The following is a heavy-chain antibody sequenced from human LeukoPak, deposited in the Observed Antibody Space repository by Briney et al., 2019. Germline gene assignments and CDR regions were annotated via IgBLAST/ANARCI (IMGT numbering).Heavy chain of an antibody. D-gene: IGHD5-12*01. V-gene: IGHV3-30-3*01. CDR2: ISYDGSNK. CDR3: ARVQEYSGYDPFDY. Sequence: PGRSLRLSCAASGFTFSSYAMHWVRQAPGKGLEWVAVISYDGSNKYYADSVKGRFTISRDNSKNTLYLQMNSLRAEDTAVYYCARVQEYSGYDPFDYWGQGTLVTVSS. J-gene: IGHJ4*02. CDR1: GFTFSSYA.